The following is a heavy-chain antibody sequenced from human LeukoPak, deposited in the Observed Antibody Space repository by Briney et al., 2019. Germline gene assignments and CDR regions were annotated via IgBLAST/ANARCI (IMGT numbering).Heavy chain of an antibody. V-gene: IGHV3-48*02. J-gene: IGHJ4*02. Sequence: GGSLRLSCAASGFTFSSYSMNWVRQAPGKGLEWVSHITASGTAMFYADSVKGRFTISRDNAKNSLYLQMNSLSDEDTAVYYCARRHCSGGSCFGPEFDYWGQGTLVTISS. D-gene: IGHD2-15*01. CDR1: GFTFSSYS. CDR3: ARRHCSGGSCFGPEFDY. CDR2: ITASGTAM.